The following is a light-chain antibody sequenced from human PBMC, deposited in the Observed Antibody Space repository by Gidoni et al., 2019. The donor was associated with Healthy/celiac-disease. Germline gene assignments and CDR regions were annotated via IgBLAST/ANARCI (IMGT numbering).Light chain of an antibody. CDR1: QSVNSN. CDR3: QQYNNWPST. Sequence: EIVMTQSPATLSVSPGERATLSCRASQSVNSNLAWYQQKPGQAPRLLIYGASTRATGIPARFSGSGSGTEFTLTISSLQSEDFAVYYCQQYNNWPSTFGQGTKVEIK. CDR2: GAS. V-gene: IGKV3-15*01. J-gene: IGKJ1*01.